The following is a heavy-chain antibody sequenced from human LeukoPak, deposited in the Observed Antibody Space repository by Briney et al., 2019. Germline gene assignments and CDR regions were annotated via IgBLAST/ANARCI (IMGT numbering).Heavy chain of an antibody. CDR2: IKHDGRET. V-gene: IGHV3-7*01. D-gene: IGHD3-22*01. CDR1: GFTFSNYW. CDR3: AKIYNLVSGYYRDY. J-gene: IGHJ4*02. Sequence: GGSLRLSCAVSGFTFSNYWMRWVRQAPGEGREGVANIKHDGRETYYVVSVKGRFTVSRDNAKNSLYLQMNSLRVEDTAVYYWAKIYNLVSGYYRDYWGQGTLVTVSS.